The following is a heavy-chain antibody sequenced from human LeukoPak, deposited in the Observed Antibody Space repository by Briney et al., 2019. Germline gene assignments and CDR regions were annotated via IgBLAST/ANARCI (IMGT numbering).Heavy chain of an antibody. J-gene: IGHJ4*02. CDR3: ARGNSPFDY. CDR2: ISYSGST. Sequence: SETLSLICTASGGSINNYYWRWIRQPPGKGLEWIAYISYSGSTNYNPSLKSRVTISVDTSQNQFSLKLNSVTAADTAVYYCARGNSPFDYWGQGTLVTVSS. D-gene: IGHD2-21*01. V-gene: IGHV4-59*01. CDR1: GGSINNYY.